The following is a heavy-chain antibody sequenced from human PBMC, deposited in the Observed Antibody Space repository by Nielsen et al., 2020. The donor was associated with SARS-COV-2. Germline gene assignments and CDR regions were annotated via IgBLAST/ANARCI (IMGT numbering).Heavy chain of an antibody. CDR3: AKSQYYYDSSGYLGYFDY. J-gene: IGHJ4*02. CDR2: ISSSSSTI. V-gene: IGHV3-48*01. Sequence: WIRQPPGKGLEWVSYISSSSSTIYYADSVKGRFTISRDNSKNTLYLQMNSLRAEDTAVYYCAKSQYYYDSSGYLGYFDYWGQGTLVTVSS. D-gene: IGHD3-22*01.